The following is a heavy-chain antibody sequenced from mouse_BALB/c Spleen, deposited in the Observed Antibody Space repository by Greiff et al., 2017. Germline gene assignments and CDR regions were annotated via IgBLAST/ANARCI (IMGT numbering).Heavy chain of an antibody. CDR3: AREGRQLGPSYAMDY. D-gene: IGHD3-2*01. Sequence: VQLQQSGAELARPGASVQLSCKASGYTFTDYYINWVKQRTGQGLEWIGEIYPGSGNTYYNEKFKGKATLTADKSSSTAYMQLSSLTSEDSAVYFCAREGRQLGPSYAMDYWGQGTSVTVSS. CDR1: GYTFTDYY. J-gene: IGHJ4*01. CDR2: IYPGSGNT. V-gene: IGHV1-77*01.